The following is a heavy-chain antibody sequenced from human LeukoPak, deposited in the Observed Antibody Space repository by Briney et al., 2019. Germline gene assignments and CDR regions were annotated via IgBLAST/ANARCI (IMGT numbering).Heavy chain of an antibody. V-gene: IGHV4-59*11. CDR3: ARSSSSWYFNWFDP. CDR1: GGSISSHY. CDR2: IYYSGST. Sequence: SETLSLTCTVSGGSISSHYWSWIRQPPGKGLEWIGYIYYSGSTNYNPSLKSRVTISVDTSKNQFSLKLSSVTAADTAVYYCARSSSSWYFNWFDPWGQGTLVTVSS. J-gene: IGHJ5*02. D-gene: IGHD6-13*01.